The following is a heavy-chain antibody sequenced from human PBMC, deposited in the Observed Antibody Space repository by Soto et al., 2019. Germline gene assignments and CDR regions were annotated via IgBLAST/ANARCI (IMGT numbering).Heavy chain of an antibody. Sequence: EVQLVESGGGLVKPGGSLRLSCTVSGFTFSNAWMTRVRQAPGKGLEWVGRIKSKTDEGTTDYAAPVKGRFTISRDDSRNTLYLQMTSLKTEDTAVYYCTTDSSSWAYYYYDGMDVWGQGSSVTVSS. CDR2: IKSKTDEGTT. D-gene: IGHD2-2*01. CDR3: TTDSSSWAYYYYDGMDV. J-gene: IGHJ6*02. CDR1: GFTFSNAW. V-gene: IGHV3-15*01.